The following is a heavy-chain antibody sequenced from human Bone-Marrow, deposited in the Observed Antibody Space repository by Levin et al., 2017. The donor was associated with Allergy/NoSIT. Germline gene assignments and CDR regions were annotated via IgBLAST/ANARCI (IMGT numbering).Heavy chain of an antibody. CDR2: IYDTGAN. CDR3: ARDRGGGYSYFYFGLDV. D-gene: IGHD3-10*01. V-gene: IGHV4-31*03. J-gene: IGHJ6*02. Sequence: NSSETLSLTCNVSGGSITSGGYYWSWIRQLPGKGLEWIGYIYDTGANQYNPSLKSRVTISVDTSKNQFSLKLSDMTAADTAVYYCARDRGGGYSYFYFGLDVWGQGTTVTVSS. CDR1: GGSITSGGYY.